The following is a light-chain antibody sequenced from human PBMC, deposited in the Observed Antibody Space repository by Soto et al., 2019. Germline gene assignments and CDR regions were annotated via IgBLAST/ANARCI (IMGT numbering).Light chain of an antibody. CDR2: RIN. CDR1: SSNIGSNY. Sequence: QSGLTQPPSASGTPGQRVTISCSGSSSNIGSNYVYWYQQLPGTAPKLLTYRINQRPSGVPDRFSGSKSGTSASLAISGLRSEDEADYYCAAWDDSLSGYVFGTGTKVTVL. J-gene: IGLJ1*01. V-gene: IGLV1-47*01. CDR3: AAWDDSLSGYV.